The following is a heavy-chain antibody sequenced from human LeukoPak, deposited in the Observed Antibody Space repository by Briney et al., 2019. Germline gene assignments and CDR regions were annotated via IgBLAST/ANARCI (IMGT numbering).Heavy chain of an antibody. CDR3: ARHASSGWYGYFDY. J-gene: IGHJ4*02. V-gene: IGHV4-59*08. Sequence: SETLSLTCTVSGGSISSYYWSWIRQPPGKGLEWIGYIYYSGSTNYNPSLKSRVTISVDTSKNQFSLKLSSVTAADTAVYYCARHASSGWYGYFDYWGQGTLVTVSS. CDR1: GGSISSYY. CDR2: IYYSGST. D-gene: IGHD6-19*01.